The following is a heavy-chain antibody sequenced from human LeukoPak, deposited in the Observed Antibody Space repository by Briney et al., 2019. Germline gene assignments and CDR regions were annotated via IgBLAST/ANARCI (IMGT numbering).Heavy chain of an antibody. Sequence: GGSLRLSCAASGFTFSSYWMSWVRQAPGKGLEWVANIKHDGSEAYYVASVKGRFTISKDSAKNSLYLQMNSLRTEDTAVYYCVKGRGGYVKYKTFDYWGQGTLVTVSS. J-gene: IGHJ4*02. CDR3: VKGRGGYVKYKTFDY. CDR2: IKHDGSEA. CDR1: GFTFSSYW. D-gene: IGHD5-12*01. V-gene: IGHV3-7*01.